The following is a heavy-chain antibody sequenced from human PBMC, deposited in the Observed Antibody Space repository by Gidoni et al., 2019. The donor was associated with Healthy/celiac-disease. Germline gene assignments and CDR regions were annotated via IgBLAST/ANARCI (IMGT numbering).Heavy chain of an antibody. V-gene: IGHV4-31*03. D-gene: IGHD5-12*01. CDR1: GGPISSGGYY. CDR2: IYYSGST. J-gene: IGHJ4*02. Sequence: QVQLQESGPGLVQPSQTLSLTCTVSGGPISSGGYYWSWIRQHPGKGLGWVVYIYYSGSTYYDPSLKSRVTISVDTSKNQFYLKLSYVIAEETAVYYCASVGRDGYNNYFGYWGQGTLVTVSS. CDR3: ASVGRDGYNNYFGY.